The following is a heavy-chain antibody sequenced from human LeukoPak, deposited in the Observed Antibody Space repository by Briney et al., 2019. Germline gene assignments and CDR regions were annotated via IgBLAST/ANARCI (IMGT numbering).Heavy chain of an antibody. J-gene: IGHJ4*02. D-gene: IGHD3-3*01. Sequence: PGGSLRLSCEASGFTFSDDYMSWIRQAPGKGLEWVSYISGSGSTMYYADSVAGRFTISRDNAKNSLYLQMNSLGAEDTAVYYCARRTLFGVIKPPDYWGQGTLVTVSS. CDR2: ISGSGSTM. CDR3: ARRTLFGVIKPPDY. V-gene: IGHV3-11*04. CDR1: GFTFSDDY.